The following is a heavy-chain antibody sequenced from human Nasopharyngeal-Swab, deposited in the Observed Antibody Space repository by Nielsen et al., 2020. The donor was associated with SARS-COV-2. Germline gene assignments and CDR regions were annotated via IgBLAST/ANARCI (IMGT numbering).Heavy chain of an antibody. Sequence: SETLSLTCTVSGGSISSGGYYWSWIRQHPGKGLEWIGYIYYSGSTYYNPSLKSRVTISVDTSKNQFSLKLSSVTAVDTAVYYCARDQGSSWGLGYGMDVWGQGTTVTVSS. V-gene: IGHV4-31*03. D-gene: IGHD6-13*01. CDR1: GGSISSGGYY. J-gene: IGHJ6*02. CDR2: IYYSGST. CDR3: ARDQGSSWGLGYGMDV.